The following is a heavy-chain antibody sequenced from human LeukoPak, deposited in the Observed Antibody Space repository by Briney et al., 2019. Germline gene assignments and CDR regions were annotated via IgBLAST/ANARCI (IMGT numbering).Heavy chain of an antibody. J-gene: IGHJ6*03. D-gene: IGHD1-26*01. V-gene: IGHV3-7*01. CDR2: IKKDGSEK. CDR1: GFIFSNFW. CDR3: ARKGGATTYGKYYYYMDV. Sequence: GGSLRLSCAASGFIFSNFWMSWVRQAPGKGLEWVANIKKDGSEKYYVDSVKGRFTISRDNAKNSLYLQMNSLRAEDTAVYYCARKGGATTYGKYYYYMDVWGKGTTVTISS.